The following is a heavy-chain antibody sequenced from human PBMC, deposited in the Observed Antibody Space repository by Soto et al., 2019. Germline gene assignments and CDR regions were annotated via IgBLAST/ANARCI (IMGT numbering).Heavy chain of an antibody. D-gene: IGHD3-3*01. J-gene: IGHJ5*02. V-gene: IGHV4-39*01. CDR1: GGSNSSSSYY. CDR2: IYYSGST. Sequence: SETLSLTCTVSGGSNSSSSYYWGWIRQPPGKGLEWIGSIYYSGSTYYNPSLKSRVTISVDTSKTQFSLKLSSVTAADTAVYYFASHISYYDFWSGSNWFDLCGQGTLVTVSS. CDR3: ASHISYYDFWSGSNWFDL.